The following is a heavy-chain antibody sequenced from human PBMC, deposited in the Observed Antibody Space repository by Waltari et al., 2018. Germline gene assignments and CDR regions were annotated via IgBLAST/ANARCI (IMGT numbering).Heavy chain of an antibody. CDR2: MNANSGHT. CDR1: GYIFTSYD. Sequence: QVQLVQSGDEVKKPGASVKVSCKASGYIFTSYDINWVRPATGQGLEWMGWMNANSGHTGYAQTFQGRITLTMNTSISTAYMELSSLRSDDTAVYYCARPQTISTSWLASWGQGTLVTVSS. CDR3: ARPQTISTSWLAS. V-gene: IGHV1-8*02. J-gene: IGHJ5*01. D-gene: IGHD2-2*01.